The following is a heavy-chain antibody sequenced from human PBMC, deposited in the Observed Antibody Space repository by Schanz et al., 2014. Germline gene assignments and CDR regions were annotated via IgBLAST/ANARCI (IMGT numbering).Heavy chain of an antibody. CDR2: INPNSGGT. D-gene: IGHD1-26*01. J-gene: IGHJ4*02. Sequence: QVQLVQSGSELKKPGASVKVSCKASGYTFTGYYMHWVRQAPGQGLEWMGRINPNSGGTNYAQKFQGRVTMTTDTSTSTVYMELRSLTSDDSAVYYCARDRDQWDGNYLDYWGQGTLVTVSS. CDR3: ARDRDQWDGNYLDY. V-gene: IGHV1-2*02. CDR1: GYTFTGYY.